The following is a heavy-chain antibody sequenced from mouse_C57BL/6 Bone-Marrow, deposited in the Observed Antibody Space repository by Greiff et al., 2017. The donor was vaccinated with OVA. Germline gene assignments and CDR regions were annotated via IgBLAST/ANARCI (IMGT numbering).Heavy chain of an antibody. CDR2: IHPNSGST. J-gene: IGHJ1*03. V-gene: IGHV1-64*01. Sequence: QVQLQQPGAELVKPGASVKLSCKASGYTFTSYWMHWVKQRPGQGLEWIGMIHPNSGSTNYNEKFKSKATLTVDKSSSTAYMQLSSLTSEDSAVYYCARDDYVSHWYFDVWGTGTTVTVSS. CDR1: GYTFTSYW. CDR3: ARDDYVSHWYFDV. D-gene: IGHD2-4*01.